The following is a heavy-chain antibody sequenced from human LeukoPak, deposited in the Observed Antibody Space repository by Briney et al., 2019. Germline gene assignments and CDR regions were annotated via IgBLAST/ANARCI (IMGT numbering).Heavy chain of an antibody. CDR1: GDSVSSNSAA. Sequence: SQTLSLTCAISGDSVSSNSAAWNWIRHSPSRGLEWLGRTYYRSKWSNDYAISVKSRITINPDTSKNQFSLQLNSVTPEDTAVYYCARDGGYYGSGSYRYDYWGQGTLVTVSS. CDR2: TYYRSKWSN. J-gene: IGHJ4*02. CDR3: ARDGGYYGSGSYRYDY. V-gene: IGHV6-1*01. D-gene: IGHD3-10*01.